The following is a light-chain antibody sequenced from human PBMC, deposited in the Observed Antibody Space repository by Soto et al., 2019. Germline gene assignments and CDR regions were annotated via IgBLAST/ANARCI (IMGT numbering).Light chain of an antibody. V-gene: IGLV2-14*01. CDR1: NNDVGGYNY. CDR3: SSYTSSSXLV. J-gene: IGLJ3*02. Sequence: QSALTQPASVSGSPGQSITISCTGSNNDVGGYNYVSWYQQHPGKAPKLMLYVVSNRPSGVSNRFSGSKSGNTASLTISGLQADDEADYYCSSYTSSSXLVXGXGTKLTXL. CDR2: VVS.